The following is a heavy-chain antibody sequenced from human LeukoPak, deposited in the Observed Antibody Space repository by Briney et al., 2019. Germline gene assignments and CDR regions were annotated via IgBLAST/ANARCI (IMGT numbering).Heavy chain of an antibody. J-gene: IGHJ4*02. V-gene: IGHV4-4*07. CDR3: AKSGGYGLIDY. Sequence: SETLSLTCTVSGGSISGDYWSWIRQPAGTGLEWIGRIYTSGSTIYNPSLKSRVTISVDTSKNQFSLRLNSVTAADTAMYYCAKSGGYGLIDYWGQGTLVTVSS. CDR1: GGSISGDY. D-gene: IGHD1-26*01. CDR2: IYTSGST.